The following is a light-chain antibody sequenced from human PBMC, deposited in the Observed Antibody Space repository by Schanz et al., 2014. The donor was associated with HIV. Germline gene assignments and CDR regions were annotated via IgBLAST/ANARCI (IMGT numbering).Light chain of an antibody. V-gene: IGLV2-14*03. Sequence: QSVLTQPASVSGSLGQSITISCTGTSGDAGRYDYVSWYQQHPGQAPKLLIYDVTYRPSGISNRFSGSKSGYTASLTISGLQADDEADYYCSSYTTSRTLVLGGGTKLTVL. J-gene: IGLJ2*01. CDR2: DVT. CDR3: SSYTTSRTLV. CDR1: SGDAGRYDY.